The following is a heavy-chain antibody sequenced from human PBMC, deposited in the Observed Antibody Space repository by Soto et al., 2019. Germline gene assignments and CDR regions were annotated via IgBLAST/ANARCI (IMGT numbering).Heavy chain of an antibody. CDR3: ARRITMIVVAHRGFDP. J-gene: IGHJ5*02. Sequence: SETLSLTCAVYGDSFSGYYWSWIRQPPGKGLEWIGEINHSGSTNYNPSLKSRATISVDTSKNQFSLKLSSVTAADTALYYCARRITMIVVAHRGFDPWGQGTLVTVS. CDR2: INHSGST. CDR1: GDSFSGYY. V-gene: IGHV4-34*01. D-gene: IGHD3-22*01.